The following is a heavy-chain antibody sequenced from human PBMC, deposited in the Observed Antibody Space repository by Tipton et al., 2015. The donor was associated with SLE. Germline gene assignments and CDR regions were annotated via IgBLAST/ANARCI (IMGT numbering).Heavy chain of an antibody. D-gene: IGHD3-3*01. CDR2: VYTSGST. CDR3: ARGPDYWSGYTE. J-gene: IGHJ4*02. V-gene: IGHV4-61*09. CDR1: GGSISSGYYY. Sequence: TLSLTCTVSGGSISSGYYYWSWIRQPAGKGLEWIGHVYTSGSTNYNPPLKSRITISRDTSRNQFSLRLSSVTAADSAVYFCARGPDYWSGYTEWGQGIMVTVSS.